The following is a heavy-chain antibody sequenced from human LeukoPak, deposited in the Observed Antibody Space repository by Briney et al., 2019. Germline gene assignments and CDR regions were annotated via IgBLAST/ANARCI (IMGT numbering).Heavy chain of an antibody. V-gene: IGHV1-2*02. CDR2: INPNSGGT. J-gene: IGHJ4*02. Sequence: ASVKVSFKASGYTFTGYYMHWVRQAPGQGLEWMGWINPNSGGTNYAQKFQGRVTMTRDTSISTAYMELSRLRSDDTAVYYCARGAQLIRGGGFDYWGQGTLVTVSS. D-gene: IGHD2-2*01. CDR1: GYTFTGYY. CDR3: ARGAQLIRGGGFDY.